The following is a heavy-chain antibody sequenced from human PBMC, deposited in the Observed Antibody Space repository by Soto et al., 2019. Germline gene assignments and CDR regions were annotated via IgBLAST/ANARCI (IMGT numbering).Heavy chain of an antibody. CDR3: ARLGATDYCSGGSCFYGMDV. V-gene: IGHV5-51*01. CDR2: IYPGDSDT. D-gene: IGHD2-15*01. CDR1: GYSFTSYW. Sequence: PGESLKISCKGSGYSFTSYWIGWVRQMPGKGLEWMGIIYPGDSDTRYSPSFQGQVTISADKSISTAYLQWSSLKASDTAMYYCARLGATDYCSGGSCFYGMDVWGQGTTVTVSS. J-gene: IGHJ6*02.